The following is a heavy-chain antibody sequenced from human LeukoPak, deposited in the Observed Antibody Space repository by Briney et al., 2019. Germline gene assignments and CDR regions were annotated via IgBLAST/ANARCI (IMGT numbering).Heavy chain of an antibody. CDR3: ARARASKYSSGWAEYFQH. Sequence: QPGGSLRLSCAASGVTFSRYWMHWVRQAPGKGLVWVSRIKNDGSRTTYADAVKGRFTISRDNAKNTLYLQMNSLSADDTAVYYCARARASKYSSGWAEYFQHWGQGTLVTVSS. D-gene: IGHD6-19*01. V-gene: IGHV3-74*01. CDR1: GVTFSRYW. CDR2: IKNDGSRT. J-gene: IGHJ1*01.